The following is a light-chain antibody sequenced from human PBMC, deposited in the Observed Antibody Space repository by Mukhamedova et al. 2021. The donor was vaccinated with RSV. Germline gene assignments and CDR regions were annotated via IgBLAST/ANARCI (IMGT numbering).Light chain of an antibody. V-gene: IGKV1-5*03. CDR2: RAS. Sequence: WYQRRVHGKAPKLLISRASSLESGVPSRFSGSGSGTEFTLTISSLQPDXLATYHCQQYRSYSPYTFCQGTKFE. J-gene: IGKJ2*01. CDR3: QQYRSYSPYT.